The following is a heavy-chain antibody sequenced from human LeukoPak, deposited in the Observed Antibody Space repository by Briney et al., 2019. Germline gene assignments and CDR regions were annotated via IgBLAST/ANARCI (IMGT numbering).Heavy chain of an antibody. D-gene: IGHD1-26*01. CDR1: GFTLSTYG. J-gene: IGHJ4*02. Sequence: PGGSLRLSCTASGFTLSTYGMHWVRQAPGKGLEGVTFIRHDGSATYYADSVKGRFTSSRDNSKSTVYLEVNSLRPEGTAVYYCARLMVGQAGVGATHLDYWGQGTLLSVSS. CDR3: ARLMVGQAGVGATHLDY. CDR2: IRHDGSAT. V-gene: IGHV3-30*02.